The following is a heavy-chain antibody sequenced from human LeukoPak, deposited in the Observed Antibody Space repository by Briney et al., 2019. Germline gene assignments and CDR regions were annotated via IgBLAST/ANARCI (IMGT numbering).Heavy chain of an antibody. J-gene: IGHJ4*02. CDR1: GGSISSSSYY. V-gene: IGHV4-39*07. Sequence: SETLSLTCTVSGGSISSSSYYWGWIRQPPGKGLEWIGSIYCSGSTYYNPSLKSRVTISVDTSKNQFSLKLSSVTAADAAVYYCARERVVVAATDYFDYWGQGTLVTVSS. D-gene: IGHD2-15*01. CDR2: IYCSGST. CDR3: ARERVVVAATDYFDY.